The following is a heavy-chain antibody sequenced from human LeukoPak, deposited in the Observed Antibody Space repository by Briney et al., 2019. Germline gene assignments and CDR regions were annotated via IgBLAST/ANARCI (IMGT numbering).Heavy chain of an antibody. D-gene: IGHD3-3*01. J-gene: IGHJ6*03. CDR3: ARDKNDFWSGYHYYYMDV. Sequence: RTSETLSLTCTVSGGSISSYYWSWIRQPPGKGLEWIGYIYYSGSTNYNPSLKSRATISVDTSKNQFSLKLSSVTAADTAVYYCARDKNDFWSGYHYYYMDVWGKGTTVTVSS. CDR1: GGSISSYY. CDR2: IYYSGST. V-gene: IGHV4-59*01.